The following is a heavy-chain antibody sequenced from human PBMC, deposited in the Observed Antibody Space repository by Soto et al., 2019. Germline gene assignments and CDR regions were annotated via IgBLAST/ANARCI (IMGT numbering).Heavy chain of an antibody. V-gene: IGHV3-66*01. J-gene: IGHJ6*02. CDR2: IYSGGST. CDR3: ATKTTWIQEARYYYYGMDV. Sequence: GGSLRLSCAASGFTVSSNYMSWVRQAPGKGLEWVSVIYSGGSTYYADSVKGRFTISRDNSKNTLYLQMNSLRAEDTAVYYCATKTTWIQEARYYYYGMDVWGQGTTVTVSS. D-gene: IGHD5-18*01. CDR1: GFTVSSNY.